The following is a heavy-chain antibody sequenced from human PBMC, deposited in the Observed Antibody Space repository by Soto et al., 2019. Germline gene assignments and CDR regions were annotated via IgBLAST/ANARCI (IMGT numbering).Heavy chain of an antibody. CDR2: ISYDGSNK. CDR3: AKGYSSGWHGDEPGLGGVDY. D-gene: IGHD6-19*01. CDR1: GFTFSSYG. J-gene: IGHJ4*02. Sequence: GGSLILSCASSGFTFSSYGMHWVRQAPGKGLEWVAVISYDGSNKYYADSVKGRFTITRDNYKNTLCLQMNSLRAEDTAVYYCAKGYSSGWHGDEPGLGGVDYWGQGTLVTVSS. V-gene: IGHV3-30*18.